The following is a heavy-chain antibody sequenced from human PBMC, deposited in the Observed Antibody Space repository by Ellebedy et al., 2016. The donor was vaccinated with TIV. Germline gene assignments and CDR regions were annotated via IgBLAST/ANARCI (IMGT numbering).Heavy chain of an antibody. CDR3: TRDPHRYCSHVSCPSDY. D-gene: IGHD2-15*01. V-gene: IGHV3-7*03. CDR2: IKEDGNEK. Sequence: PGGSLRLSCAASGFTFNNYWMTWVRQAPGKGLECVANIKEDGNEKNYADSVKGRFSISRDNAKNSLYLQMNSLRAEDTAIYYCTRDPHRYCSHVSCPSDYWGHGILVTVSS. CDR1: GFTFNNYW. J-gene: IGHJ4*01.